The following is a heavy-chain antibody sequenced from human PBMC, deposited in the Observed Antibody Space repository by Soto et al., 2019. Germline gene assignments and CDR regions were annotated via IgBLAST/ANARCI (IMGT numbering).Heavy chain of an antibody. D-gene: IGHD6-19*01. J-gene: IGHJ4*02. V-gene: IGHV3-53*01. CDR3: ARGGYNGWSLDY. CDR2: IYSGGSI. CDR1: GFPVSSNY. Sequence: GGSLRLSCAASGFPVSSNYMSWVRQAPGKGLEWVSVIYSGGSIYYADPVKGRFTISRDNSKNTLYLQLNSLRAEDTAVYYCARGGYNGWSLDYWSQRTLVTVSS.